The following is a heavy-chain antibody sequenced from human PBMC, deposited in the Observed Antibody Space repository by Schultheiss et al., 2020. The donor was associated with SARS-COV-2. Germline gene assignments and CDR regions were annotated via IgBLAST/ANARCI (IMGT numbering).Heavy chain of an antibody. J-gene: IGHJ3*02. Sequence: GGSLRLSCAASGFTFSSYAMTWVRQAPGKGLEWVAVILYDGSNKYYADSVKGRFTISRDNSKNTLYLQMNSLRAEDTAVYYCARGVAVAGSPYDAFDIWGQGTMVTVSS. CDR2: ILYDGSNK. V-gene: IGHV3-30-3*01. CDR1: GFTFSSYA. CDR3: ARGVAVAGSPYDAFDI. D-gene: IGHD6-19*01.